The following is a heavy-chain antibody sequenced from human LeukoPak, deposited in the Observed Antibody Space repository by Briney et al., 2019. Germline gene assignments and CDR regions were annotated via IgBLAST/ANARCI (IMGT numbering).Heavy chain of an antibody. CDR2: IYYSGSS. CDR1: GGSFSSYY. V-gene: IGHV4-59*01. CDR3: ARGGPTYYDILTGYDPRQYYFDY. D-gene: IGHD3-9*01. Sequence: PSETLSLTCTVSGGSFSSYYWSWIRQPPGKGLEWIGDIYYSGSSNYNASLKSRAPIPVDTSKHQFSLKLSSVTAADTAVYYCARGGPTYYDILTGYDPRQYYFDYWGQGTLVTVSS. J-gene: IGHJ4*02.